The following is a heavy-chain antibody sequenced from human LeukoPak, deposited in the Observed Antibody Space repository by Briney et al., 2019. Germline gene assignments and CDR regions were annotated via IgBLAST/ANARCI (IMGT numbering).Heavy chain of an antibody. J-gene: IGHJ3*02. CDR1: GGTFSSYA. CDR3: AREGCSSSGGAFDI. Sequence: SVKVSCKASGGTFSSYAISWVRQAPGQGLEWMGGIIPIFGTANYAQKFQGRVTITADESTSTAYMELSSLRSEDTAVYYCAREGCSSSGGAFDIWGQGTMVTVSS. V-gene: IGHV1-69*13. D-gene: IGHD6-6*01. CDR2: IIPIFGTA.